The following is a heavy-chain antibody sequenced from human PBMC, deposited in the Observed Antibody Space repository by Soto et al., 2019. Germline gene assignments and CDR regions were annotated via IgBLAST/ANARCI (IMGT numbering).Heavy chain of an antibody. CDR1: GFSFSRHS. Sequence: SGGSLRLSCAASGFSFSRHSMNWVRQAPGKGLEWVSCISPTSEYMYHADSVKGRFAISRDNAKNSLYLQMDSLRADDTAVYYCARKSYSGDSGFYDYWGQG. CDR3: ARKSYSGDSGFYDY. V-gene: IGHV3-21*01. D-gene: IGHD3-22*01. CDR2: ISPTSEYM. J-gene: IGHJ4*02.